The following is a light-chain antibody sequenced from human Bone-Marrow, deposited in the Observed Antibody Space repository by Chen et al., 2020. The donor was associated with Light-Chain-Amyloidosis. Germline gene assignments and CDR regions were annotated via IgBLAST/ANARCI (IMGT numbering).Light chain of an antibody. CDR1: QTISSNY. Sequence: EIVLTQSPGTLSLSPGEGANLSCRASQTISSNYFTWYQQKFGQAPRPRIYGSSSRATGIPDRFTGSGSGTDFTLTINRLEPEDFAMYYCQQYGTSPLTFGGGTKVEIK. V-gene: IGKV3-20*01. CDR3: QQYGTSPLT. J-gene: IGKJ4*01. CDR2: GSS.